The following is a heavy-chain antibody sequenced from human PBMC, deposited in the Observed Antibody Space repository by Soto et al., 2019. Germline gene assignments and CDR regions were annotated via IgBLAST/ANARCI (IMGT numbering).Heavy chain of an antibody. Sequence: PSETLSLTCTVSGASISTYYWGWIRQPPGKGLEWIGYVYYTGSTNYNPSLKSRVTISVDTSKNHFSLKLSSVTAADTAVYYCARLHGYCISSSCHGHYAMDVWGQGTTVTVSS. D-gene: IGHD2-2*01. CDR3: ARLHGYCISSSCHGHYAMDV. V-gene: IGHV4-59*08. J-gene: IGHJ6*02. CDR2: VYYTGST. CDR1: GASISTYY.